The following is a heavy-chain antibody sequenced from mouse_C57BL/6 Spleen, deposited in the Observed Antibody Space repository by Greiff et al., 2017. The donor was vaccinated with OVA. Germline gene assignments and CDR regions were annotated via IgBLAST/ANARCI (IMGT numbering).Heavy chain of an antibody. D-gene: IGHD1-1*01. Sequence: EVKVEESGGGLVQPGGSMKLSCVASGFTFSNYWMNWVRQSPEKGLEWVAQIRLKSDNYATHYAESVKGRFTISRDDSKSSVYLQMNNLRAEDTGIYYCTVGSSPRGGFAYWGQGTLVTVSA. CDR2: IRLKSDNYAT. CDR3: TVGSSPRGGFAY. J-gene: IGHJ3*01. V-gene: IGHV6-3*01. CDR1: GFTFSNYW.